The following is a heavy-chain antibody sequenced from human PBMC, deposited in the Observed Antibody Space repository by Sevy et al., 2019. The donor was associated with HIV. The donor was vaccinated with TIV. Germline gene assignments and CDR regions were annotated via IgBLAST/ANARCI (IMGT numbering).Heavy chain of an antibody. Sequence: GGSLRLSCAASGFTFTNYGMHWVRQAPGKGLEWVSGISNSGANTYYANSVRGRFTVSRDNSKNTVNLQLNSLRAEDTAIYYSAKEWTVLSDWYGEFDYWGQGTLVTVSS. D-gene: IGHD6-19*01. J-gene: IGHJ4*02. CDR2: ISNSGANT. CDR3: AKEWTVLSDWYGEFDY. V-gene: IGHV3-23*01. CDR1: GFTFTNYG.